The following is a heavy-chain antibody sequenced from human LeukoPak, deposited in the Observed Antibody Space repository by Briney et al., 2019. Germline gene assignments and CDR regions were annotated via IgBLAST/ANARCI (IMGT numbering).Heavy chain of an antibody. Sequence: SETLSLTCTVSGGSISSSSYYWGWIRQPPGKGLEWIGSIYYSGSTYYNPSLKSRVTISVDTSKNQFSLKLSSVTAADTAVYYCARGFSDLGYCSGGSCYSRRKNWFDPWGQGTLVTVSS. J-gene: IGHJ5*02. V-gene: IGHV4-39*01. CDR2: IYYSGST. CDR1: GGSISSSSYY. D-gene: IGHD2-15*01. CDR3: ARGFSDLGYCSGGSCYSRRKNWFDP.